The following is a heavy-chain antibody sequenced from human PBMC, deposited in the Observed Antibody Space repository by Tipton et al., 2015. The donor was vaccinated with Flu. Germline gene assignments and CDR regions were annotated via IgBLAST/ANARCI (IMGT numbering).Heavy chain of an antibody. V-gene: IGHV4-38-2*01. CDR1: GDSIGSPYF. Sequence: LRLSCSVSGDSIGSPYFWAWIRQPPGKGLEWIGNVHQTGSPYYNPSLRSRVTIAVDRPKNQFSLRLTSVTAADTAVYHCARRDYSNYVSEPKNWFDPWGQGTLVTVSS. CDR3: ARRDYSNYVSEPKNWFDP. J-gene: IGHJ5*02. D-gene: IGHD4-11*01. CDR2: VHQTGSP.